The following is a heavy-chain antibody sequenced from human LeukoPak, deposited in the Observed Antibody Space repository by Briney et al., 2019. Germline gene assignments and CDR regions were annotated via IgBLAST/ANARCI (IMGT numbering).Heavy chain of an antibody. V-gene: IGHV1-46*01. CDR3: AREVMDNLRFDY. CDR1: GYTFTSYY. J-gene: IGHJ4*02. CDR2: INPSGGDT. Sequence: ASVKVSCKASGYTFTSYYMHWVRQAPGQGLEWMGIINPSGGDTSYAQKFQGRLTVTRDTSTNTVYMELTSPRSEDTAVYYCAREVMDNLRFDYWGQGTLVTVSS. D-gene: IGHD1-14*01.